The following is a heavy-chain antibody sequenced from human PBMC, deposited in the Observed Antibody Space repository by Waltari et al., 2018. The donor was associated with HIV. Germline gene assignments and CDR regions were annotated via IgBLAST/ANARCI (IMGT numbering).Heavy chain of an antibody. CDR1: GYSFTSYW. D-gene: IGHD3-10*01. V-gene: IGHV5-51*01. Sequence: EVQLVQSGAEVKKPGESLKISCKGSGYSFTSYWIGWVRQMPGKGLEWMGIIYPGDSDTRYSPSFQGQVTISADKSISTAYLQWSSLKASDTAMYYCARHSTPNYGSGSYSPFDYWGQGTLVTVSS. J-gene: IGHJ4*02. CDR3: ARHSTPNYGSGSYSPFDY. CDR2: IYPGDSDT.